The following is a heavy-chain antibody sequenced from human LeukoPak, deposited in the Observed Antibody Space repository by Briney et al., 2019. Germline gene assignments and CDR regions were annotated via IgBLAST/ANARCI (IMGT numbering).Heavy chain of an antibody. J-gene: IGHJ5*02. CDR3: VRDLTIFPYNWFDP. CDR2: IYTSGST. CDR1: GDSMSSGSSY. V-gene: IGHV4-61*02. D-gene: IGHD3-3*01. Sequence: PSQTLSLTCTVSGDSMSSGSSYWSWIRQPAGKGLEWIGRIYTSGSTIYNPSLKSRVTISVDTSKNQFSLNLSSVTVADTAVYYCVRDLTIFPYNWFDPWGQGTLVTVFS.